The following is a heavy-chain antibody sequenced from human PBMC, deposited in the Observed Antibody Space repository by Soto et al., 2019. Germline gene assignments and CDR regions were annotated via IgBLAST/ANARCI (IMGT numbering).Heavy chain of an antibody. CDR3: ARDRPDYYDSSGYDY. J-gene: IGHJ4*02. V-gene: IGHV4-31*03. D-gene: IGHD3-22*01. Sequence: QVQLQESGPGLVKPSQTLSLTCTVSGGSISSGGYYWSWIRQHPGKGLEWIGYIYYRGSTYYNTSLKSRVTISVDTSKNQFALKLSSVTAAVTAVYYCARDRPDYYDSSGYDYWGQGTLVTVSS. CDR2: IYYRGST. CDR1: GGSISSGGYY.